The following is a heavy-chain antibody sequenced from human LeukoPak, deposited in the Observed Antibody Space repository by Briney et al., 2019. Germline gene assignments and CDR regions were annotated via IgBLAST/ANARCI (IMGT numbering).Heavy chain of an antibody. CDR3: AQEGGWGNWFDP. V-gene: IGHV1-69*13. D-gene: IGHD6-19*01. CDR1: GGTFSSYA. Sequence: GASVKVSCKASGGTFSSYAISWVRQAPGQGLEWMGGIIPIFGTANYAQKFQGRVTITADESTSTAYMELSSLRSEDTAVYYCAQEGGWGNWFDPWGQGTLVTVSS. CDR2: IIPIFGTA. J-gene: IGHJ5*02.